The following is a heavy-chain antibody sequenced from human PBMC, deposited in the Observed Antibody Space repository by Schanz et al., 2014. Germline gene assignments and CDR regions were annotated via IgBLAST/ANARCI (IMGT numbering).Heavy chain of an antibody. D-gene: IGHD5-12*01. CDR2: ISYDGSSK. V-gene: IGHV3-30*18. CDR3: AKEKGGHSGYDLVS. CDR1: GFTFSDYY. Sequence: QVQLVESGGGLVKPGGSLRLSCAASGFTFSDYYMTWMRQAPGKGLEWVALISYDGSSKNHADSVKGRFTISRDNSKNMVFLQMTSLRAEDTAVYYCAKEKGGHSGYDLVSWGQGTLLIVSS. J-gene: IGHJ5*02.